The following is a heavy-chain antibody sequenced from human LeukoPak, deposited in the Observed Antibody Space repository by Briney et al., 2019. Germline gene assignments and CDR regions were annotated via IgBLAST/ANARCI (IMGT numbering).Heavy chain of an antibody. CDR2: IKQDGDEK. J-gene: IGHJ4*02. CDR3: TEYSGSLI. Sequence: GGSLRLSCAASGFTLSGYWMSWVRRAPGKGLEWVANIKQDGDEKYYVDSVKGRFTISRDNAKNSLYLQMDSLRAEDTAVYYCTEYSGSLIWGQGTLVTVSS. CDR1: GFTLSGYW. D-gene: IGHD1-26*01. V-gene: IGHV3-7*01.